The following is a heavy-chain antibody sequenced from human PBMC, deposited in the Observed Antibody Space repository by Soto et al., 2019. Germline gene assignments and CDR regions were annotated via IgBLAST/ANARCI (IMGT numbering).Heavy chain of an antibody. J-gene: IGHJ3*02. CDR3: ASRLLPQVLAAFDI. CDR2: IYPGDSDT. D-gene: IGHD2-15*01. V-gene: IGHV5-51*01. Sequence: ESLKISCKCSGYSFTSYWIGWVRQMPGKGLEWMGTIYPGDSDTRYSPSFQGQVTISADKSISTAYLQWSSLKASDTAMYYCASRLLPQVLAAFDIWGQGTLVTVSS. CDR1: GYSFTSYW.